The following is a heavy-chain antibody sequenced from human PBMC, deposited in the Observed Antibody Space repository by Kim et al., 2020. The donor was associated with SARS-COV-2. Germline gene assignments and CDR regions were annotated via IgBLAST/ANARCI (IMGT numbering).Heavy chain of an antibody. J-gene: IGHJ3*02. CDR3: ATYRSFSGLDAFDM. Sequence: GGSLRLSCEVFEINFIDNYMAWVRQAPGKGLEWVSSIYGGGSTYYADSFKGRFTISKDSSKNTLLLQMNSLRADDTALYYCATYRSFSGLDAFDMWGHGTMVTVSS. CDR2: IYGGGST. CDR1: EINFIDNY. D-gene: IGHD6-6*01. V-gene: IGHV3-53*01.